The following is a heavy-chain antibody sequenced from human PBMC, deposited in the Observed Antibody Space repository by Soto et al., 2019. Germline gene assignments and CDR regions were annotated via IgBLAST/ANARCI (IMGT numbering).Heavy chain of an antibody. V-gene: IGHV1-69*13. CDR3: ARDDPLIGSSPRYYLGMDV. D-gene: IGHD6-6*01. CDR2: IIPIFGTA. J-gene: IGHJ6*02. CDR1: GGTLNTYA. Sequence: SVKVSCKAPGGTLNTYAISWVRQAPGQGLEWMGRIIPIFGTANFAQKFQDRVTITADESTSTAYMELNTLRPEDTAVYYCARDDPLIGSSPRYYLGMDVWGQGTTVTVYS.